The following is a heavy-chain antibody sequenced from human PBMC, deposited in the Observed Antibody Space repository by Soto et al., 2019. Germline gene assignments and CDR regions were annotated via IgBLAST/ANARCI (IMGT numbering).Heavy chain of an antibody. J-gene: IGHJ4*02. CDR3: ARQLRYSSRPFDY. CDR2: IYYSGST. D-gene: IGHD6-13*01. Sequence: WETLSLTCTVSGGSISSSSYYRGWIRQPPGKGLEWIGSIYYSGSTYYNPSLKSRVTISVDTSKNQFSPKLSSVTAADTAVYYCARQLRYSSRPFDYWGQGTLVTVSS. CDR1: GGSISSSSYY. V-gene: IGHV4-39*01.